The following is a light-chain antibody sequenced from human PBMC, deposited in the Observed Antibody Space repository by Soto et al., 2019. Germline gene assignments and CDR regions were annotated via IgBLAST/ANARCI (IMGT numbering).Light chain of an antibody. CDR1: QSISSW. V-gene: IGKV1-5*01. CDR3: QQYNSYPHT. Sequence: EMHMKKTNFTLAASVGDIVTITCRASQSISSWLAWYQQKPGKAPKLLIYDASSLESGVPSRFSGSGSGTEFTLTISSLQPDDFAPYYWQQYNSYPHTLGGGTKVDIK. CDR2: DAS. J-gene: IGKJ4*01.